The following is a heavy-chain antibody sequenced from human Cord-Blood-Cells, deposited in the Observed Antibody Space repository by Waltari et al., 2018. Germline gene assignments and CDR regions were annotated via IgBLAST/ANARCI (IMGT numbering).Heavy chain of an antibody. CDR1: GGSISSSSSY. D-gene: IGHD3-10*01. Sequence: QLQLQESGPGLVKPSETLSLTCTVSGGSISSSSSYWGWIRQPPGKGLEWIGSIYYSGSTDANPSLESRVTIAVDTSKNQFSLKLSSVTAADTAVYYCARRRITMVRGVTADYFYYWGQGTLVTVSS. V-gene: IGHV4-39*01. CDR2: IYYSGST. J-gene: IGHJ4*02. CDR3: ARRRITMVRGVTADYFYY.